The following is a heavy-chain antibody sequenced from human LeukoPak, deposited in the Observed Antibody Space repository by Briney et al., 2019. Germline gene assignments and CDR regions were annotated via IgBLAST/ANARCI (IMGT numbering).Heavy chain of an antibody. Sequence: ASVKVSCKVSGYTLTELSMHWVRQAPGKGLEWMGGFDPEDGETSYAQKFQGRVTMTEDTSTDTAYMELSSLRSEDTAVYYCATRPGYSGYVHYFDYWGQGTLVTVSS. J-gene: IGHJ4*02. D-gene: IGHD5-12*01. V-gene: IGHV1-24*01. CDR3: ATRPGYSGYVHYFDY. CDR2: FDPEDGET. CDR1: GYTLTELS.